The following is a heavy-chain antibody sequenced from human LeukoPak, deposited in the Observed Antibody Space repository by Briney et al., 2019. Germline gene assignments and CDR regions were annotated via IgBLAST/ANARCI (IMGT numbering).Heavy chain of an antibody. V-gene: IGHV4-39*07. J-gene: IGHJ4*02. Sequence: PSETLSLTCTVSGGSISSSSYYWGWIRQPPGKGLEWIGSIYYSGSTYYNPSLKSRVTISVDTSKNQFSLKLSSVTAADTAVYYCARDVREGELLGALDYWGQGTLVTVSS. D-gene: IGHD1-26*01. CDR3: ARDVREGELLGALDY. CDR1: GGSISSSSYY. CDR2: IYYSGST.